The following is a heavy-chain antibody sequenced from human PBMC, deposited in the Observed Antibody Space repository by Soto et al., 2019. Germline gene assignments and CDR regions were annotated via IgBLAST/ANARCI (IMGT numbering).Heavy chain of an antibody. CDR2: IYPGNSDT. J-gene: IGHJ4*02. CDR1: GYNFANYW. CDR3: ARHVYYDVLKKNY. V-gene: IGHV5-51*01. Sequence: PGDALKISCKGSGYNFANYWIAWVRQMPGKGLGWMGIIYPGNSDTRYSPSFQGQVTISADTSISTAYLEWSSLKASDTAIYYCARHVYYDVLKKNYWGQGTLVTVSS. D-gene: IGHD3-9*01.